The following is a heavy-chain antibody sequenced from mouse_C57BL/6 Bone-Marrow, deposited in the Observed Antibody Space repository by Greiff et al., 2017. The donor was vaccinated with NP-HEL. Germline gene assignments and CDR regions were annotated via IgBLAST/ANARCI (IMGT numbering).Heavy chain of an antibody. CDR2: INPGSGGT. J-gene: IGHJ1*03. CDR1: GYAFTNYL. Sequence: VQLQQSGAELVRPGTSVKVSCKASGYAFTNYLIEWVKQRSGQGLEWIGVINPGSGGTNYNEKFKGKATLTADKSSSTAYMQLSSLTSEDSAVYFCARGGLYYGSSYWYFDVWGTGTTVTVSS. V-gene: IGHV1-54*01. CDR3: ARGGLYYGSSYWYFDV. D-gene: IGHD1-1*01.